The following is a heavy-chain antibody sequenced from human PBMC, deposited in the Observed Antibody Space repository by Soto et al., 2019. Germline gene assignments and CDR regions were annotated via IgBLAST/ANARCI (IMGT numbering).Heavy chain of an antibody. J-gene: IGHJ4*02. CDR3: ARDRRDGYKRYFEF. V-gene: IGHV4-61*03. CDR2: GSYSGTT. Sequence: SETLSLTCTVSGVSVSSGSFYWAWIRQPPGKGLEWIGFGSYSGTTNYKPSLKSRVTISVDTSENHLSLTLNSVTSADTAVYFCARDRRDGYKRYFEFWGQGNQVTVSS. D-gene: IGHD5-12*01. CDR1: GVSVSSGSFY.